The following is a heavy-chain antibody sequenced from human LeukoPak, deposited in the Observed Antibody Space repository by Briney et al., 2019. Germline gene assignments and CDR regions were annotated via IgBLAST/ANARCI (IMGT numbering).Heavy chain of an antibody. Sequence: GGSLRLSCAASGFTFSGYWMTWVRQAPGKGLEWVVVISHDGSNNNYADSVKGRFTISRDNSKNTLYLQMNSLRPEDTAVYYCAKVRVGTAHFDYWGQGTLVTVSS. CDR3: AKVRVGTAHFDY. D-gene: IGHD2-15*01. J-gene: IGHJ4*02. V-gene: IGHV3-30*18. CDR2: ISHDGSNN. CDR1: GFTFSGYW.